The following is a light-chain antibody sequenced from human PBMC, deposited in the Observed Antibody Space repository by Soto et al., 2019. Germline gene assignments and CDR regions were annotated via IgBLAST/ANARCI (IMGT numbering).Light chain of an antibody. CDR1: SSNIGSNT. CDR3: AAWDDSLNGLV. CDR2: SNN. V-gene: IGLV1-44*01. J-gene: IGLJ2*01. Sequence: QSVLTQPPSASGTPGQRVTISCSGSSSNIGSNTVNWYQQLPGTAPKLLIYSNNQRPSGVPDRFSGSKSGTSASLAISGLQSDDEADYYGAAWDDSLNGLVFGGGTKVTVL.